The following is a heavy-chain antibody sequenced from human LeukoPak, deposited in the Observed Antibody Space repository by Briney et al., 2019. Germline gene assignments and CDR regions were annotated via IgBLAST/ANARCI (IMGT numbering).Heavy chain of an antibody. CDR2: ISAYNGNT. D-gene: IGHD1-7*01. CDR3: ARDELQRYYFDS. J-gene: IGHJ4*02. CDR1: GYTFTSYG. V-gene: IGHV1-18*01. Sequence: ASVKVSCKASGYTFTSYGISWVRQAPGQGLEWMGWISAYNGNTNYAQKLQGRVTMTTDTSTSTAYMELRSLKSADTAVYYCARDELQRYYFDSWGQGTLVTVSS.